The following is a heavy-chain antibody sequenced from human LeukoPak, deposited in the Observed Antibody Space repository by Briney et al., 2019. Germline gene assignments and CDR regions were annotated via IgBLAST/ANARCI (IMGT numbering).Heavy chain of an antibody. J-gene: IGHJ4*02. V-gene: IGHV4-39*01. Sequence: PSGTLSLTCTVSGGSLSSSGYYWGWIRQPSGKGLEWIATIYYTGSTYYSPSLRSRVTISVDTSKDQFSLKLTSVTAADTAVYYCARLTGGYSYGYAGYWGQGTLVTVSS. D-gene: IGHD5-18*01. CDR2: IYYTGST. CDR3: ARLTGGYSYGYAGY. CDR1: GGSLSSSGYY.